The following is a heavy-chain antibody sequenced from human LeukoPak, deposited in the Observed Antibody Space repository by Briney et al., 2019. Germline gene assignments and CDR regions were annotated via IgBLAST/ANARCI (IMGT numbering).Heavy chain of an antibody. D-gene: IGHD6-13*01. CDR3: ARGTAAAAGIDY. V-gene: IGHV3-74*01. J-gene: IGHJ4*02. CDR2: IDSDGSGT. Sequence: GGSLRLSCAASGFTFSSYWMHWVRQAPGKGLVWVSHIDSDGSGTTYGGSAKGRFTISRDNAKNTLYLQMNSLRAEDTAVYYCARGTAAAAGIDYWGQGILVTVSS. CDR1: GFTFSSYW.